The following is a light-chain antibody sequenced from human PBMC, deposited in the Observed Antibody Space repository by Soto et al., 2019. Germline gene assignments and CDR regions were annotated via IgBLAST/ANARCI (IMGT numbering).Light chain of an antibody. J-gene: IGKJ5*01. Sequence: SPGTLSLSPGERATLSCRASQSVSSSYLAWYQQKPGQAPRLLIYGASSRATGIPDRFSGSGSGTDFTLTISRLEPEDFAVYYCQQYGSSPETFGQGTRLEIK. CDR2: GAS. CDR3: QQYGSSPET. CDR1: QSVSSSY. V-gene: IGKV3-20*01.